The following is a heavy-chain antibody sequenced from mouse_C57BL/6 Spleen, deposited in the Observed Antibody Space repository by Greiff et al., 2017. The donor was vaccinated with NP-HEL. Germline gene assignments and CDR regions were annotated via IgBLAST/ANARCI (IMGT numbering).Heavy chain of an antibody. V-gene: IGHV1-81*01. Sequence: QVQLKQSGAELARPGASVKLSCKASGYTFTSYGISWVKQRTGQGLEWIGEIYPRSGNTYYNEQFKGKATLTADKSSSTAYMELRSRTSEDSAVYFGARKSYGSSYGDYAMDYWGQGTSVTVSS. J-gene: IGHJ4*01. CDR2: IYPRSGNT. CDR3: ARKSYGSSYGDYAMDY. CDR1: GYTFTSYG. D-gene: IGHD1-1*01.